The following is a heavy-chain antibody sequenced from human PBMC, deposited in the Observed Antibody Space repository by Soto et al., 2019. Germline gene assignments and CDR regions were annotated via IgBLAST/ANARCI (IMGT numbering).Heavy chain of an antibody. CDR3: ARDHRDSDYYYYGMDV. V-gene: IGHV3-30-3*01. D-gene: IGHD3-3*01. CDR1: GFTFSSYA. CDR2: ISYDGSNK. Sequence: QVQLVESGGGVVQPGRSLRLSCAASGFTFSSYAMHWVRQAPGKGLEWVAVISYDGSNKYYADSVKGRFTISRDNSKNTLYLQMNSLRAEDTAVYYCARDHRDSDYYYYGMDVWGQGTAVTVSS. J-gene: IGHJ6*02.